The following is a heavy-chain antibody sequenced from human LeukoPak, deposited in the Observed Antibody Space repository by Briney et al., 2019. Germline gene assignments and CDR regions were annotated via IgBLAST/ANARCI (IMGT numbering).Heavy chain of an antibody. CDR2: HYSGST. CDR1: CFIRYLL. D-gene: IGHD2-8*02. CDR3: ARLPTISTPGGRKFDY. J-gene: IGHJ4*02. Sequence: EALFPNWTCFCCFIRYLLLNLVPAPPREGPGVPGVYHYSGSTNYNPSLKSRVTISLDTSKNQFSLRLTSVTAADTAVYYCARLPTISTPGGRKFDYWGQGTLVTVSS. V-gene: IGHV4-59*01.